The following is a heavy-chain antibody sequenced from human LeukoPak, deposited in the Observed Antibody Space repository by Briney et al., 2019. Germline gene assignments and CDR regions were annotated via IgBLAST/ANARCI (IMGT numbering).Heavy chain of an antibody. J-gene: IGHJ4*02. V-gene: IGHV3-48*04. Sequence: GGSLRLSCAASGFTFSSYSMNWVRQAPGKGLEWVSYISSSSSTIYYADSVKGRFTISRDNAKNSLYLQMNSLRAEDTAVYYCAREGSSSWYTPTFDYWGQGTLVTVSS. D-gene: IGHD6-13*01. CDR1: GFTFSSYS. CDR2: ISSSSSTI. CDR3: AREGSSSWYTPTFDY.